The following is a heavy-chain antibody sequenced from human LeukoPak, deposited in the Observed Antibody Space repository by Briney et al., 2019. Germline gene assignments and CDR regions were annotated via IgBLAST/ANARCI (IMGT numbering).Heavy chain of an antibody. Sequence: PSETLSLTCTVSGGSISSSSYYWGWIRQPPGKGLQWIGSIYYSGSTYYNPSLKSRVTISVDTSKNQFSLKLSSVTAADTAVYYCASWTDGYNTYFDYWGQGTLVTVSS. CDR3: ASWTDGYNTYFDY. CDR2: IYYSGST. D-gene: IGHD5-24*01. CDR1: GGSISSSSYY. V-gene: IGHV4-39*01. J-gene: IGHJ4*02.